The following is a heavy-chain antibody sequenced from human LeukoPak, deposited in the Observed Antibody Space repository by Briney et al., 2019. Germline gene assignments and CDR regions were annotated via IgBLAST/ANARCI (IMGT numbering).Heavy chain of an antibody. D-gene: IGHD1-7*01. CDR1: GFTFSSYA. CDR2: ISASGYST. CDR3: AKDVYNWNFYFNY. Sequence: GGSLRLSCAASGFTFSSYAMSWVRQAPGKGLEWVSAISASGYSTYYADSVKGRFTISRDNSKKTLYLQMNSLRAEDTAIFYCAKDVYNWNFYFNYWGQGTLVTVSS. V-gene: IGHV3-23*01. J-gene: IGHJ4*02.